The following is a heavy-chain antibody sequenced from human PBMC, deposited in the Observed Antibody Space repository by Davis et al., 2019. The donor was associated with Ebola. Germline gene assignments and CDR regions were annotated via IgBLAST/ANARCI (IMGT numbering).Heavy chain of an antibody. CDR2: IYYSGST. Sequence: PSETLSLTCTVSGGSISSYYWSWIRQPPGKGLEWIGSIYYSGSTYYNPSLKSRVTISVDTSKNQFSLKLSSVTAADTAVYYCARLRTGDEGKGMSYFDYWGQGTLVTVSS. CDR3: ARLRTGDEGKGMSYFDY. V-gene: IGHV4-59*05. D-gene: IGHD7-27*01. CDR1: GGSISSYY. J-gene: IGHJ4*02.